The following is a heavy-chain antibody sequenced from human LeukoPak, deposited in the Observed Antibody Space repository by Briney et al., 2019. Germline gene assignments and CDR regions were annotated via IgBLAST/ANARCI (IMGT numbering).Heavy chain of an antibody. J-gene: IGHJ4*02. CDR1: GGSFSGYY. Sequence: SETLSLTCAVYGGSFSGYYWSWIRQPPGKGLEWIGEINHSGSTNYNPSLKSRVTISVDTSKNQFSLKLSSVTAADTAVYYCAGNLEWFALDYWGQGTLVTVSS. V-gene: IGHV4-34*01. CDR2: INHSGST. D-gene: IGHD3-3*01. CDR3: AGNLEWFALDY.